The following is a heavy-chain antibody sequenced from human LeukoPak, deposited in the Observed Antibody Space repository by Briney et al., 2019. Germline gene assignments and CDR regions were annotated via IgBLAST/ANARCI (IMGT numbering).Heavy chain of an antibody. CDR2: IGGSDGRT. V-gene: IGHV3-23*01. CDR1: GFTFSSYA. D-gene: IGHD4-17*01. CDR3: AKDSVTTGGAYGMDV. Sequence: GGSLRLSCAASGFTFSSYAMSWVRQAPGKGLEWVSGIGGSDGRTYYTDSLKGRFTISRDNSKNTVYLQMNSLRAEDTAVYYCAKDSVTTGGAYGMDVWGQGTTVTVSS. J-gene: IGHJ6*02.